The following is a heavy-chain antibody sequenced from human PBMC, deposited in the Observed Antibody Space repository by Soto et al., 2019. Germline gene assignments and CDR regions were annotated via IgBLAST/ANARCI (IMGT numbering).Heavy chain of an antibody. Sequence: QVQLVQSGSEVKKPGSSVKVSCKASGGTFSSYAISWVRQVPGQGLEWMGGIMPIFGTPDYAQKFQGRVTITADESTSIAYMELRSLRSEDTGVYDCARDKDRPQLGGNYYYIMDVWGQGTTVTVSS. V-gene: IGHV1-69*12. CDR3: ARDKDRPQLGGNYYYIMDV. CDR1: GGTFSSYA. J-gene: IGHJ6*02. CDR2: IMPIFGTP. D-gene: IGHD3-10*01.